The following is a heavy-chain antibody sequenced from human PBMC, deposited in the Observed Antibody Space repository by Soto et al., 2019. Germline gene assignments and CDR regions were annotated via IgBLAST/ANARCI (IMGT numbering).Heavy chain of an antibody. CDR2: INSDGSST. CDR1: GFTFSSYW. Sequence: EVQLVESGGGLVQPGGSLRLSCAASGFTFSSYWMHWVRQAPGKGLVWVSRINSDGSSTSYADSVKGRFTISRDNAKNTLYLQMNSLRAEDTAVYYCAREGYDSLTGYYSYYYGMDVWGQGTTVTVSS. CDR3: AREGYDSLTGYYSYYYGMDV. D-gene: IGHD3-9*01. J-gene: IGHJ6*02. V-gene: IGHV3-74*01.